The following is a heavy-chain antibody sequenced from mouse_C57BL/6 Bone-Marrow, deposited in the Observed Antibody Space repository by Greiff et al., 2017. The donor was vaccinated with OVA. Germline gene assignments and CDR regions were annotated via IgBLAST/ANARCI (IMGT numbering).Heavy chain of an antibody. J-gene: IGHJ1*03. CDR2: SRNKANDYTT. Sequence: EVQGVESGGGLVQSGRSLRLSCATSGFTFSDFYMEWVRQAPGKGLEWIAASRNKANDYTTEYSASVKGRFIVSRDTSQSILYLQMNALRAEDTAIYYCAGDEWDNYSHGYFDVWGTGTTVTVSS. CDR1: GFTFSDFY. D-gene: IGHD1-3*01. CDR3: AGDEWDNYSHGYFDV. V-gene: IGHV7-1*01.